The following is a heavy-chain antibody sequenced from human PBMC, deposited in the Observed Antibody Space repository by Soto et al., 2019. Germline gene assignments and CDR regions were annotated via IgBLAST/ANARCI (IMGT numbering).Heavy chain of an antibody. J-gene: IGHJ6*03. CDR2: IYPGDSDT. V-gene: IGHV5-51*01. Sequence: GESLKISCKGSGYSFTSYWIGWVRQMPGKGLEWMGIIYPGDSDTRYSPSFQGQVTISADKSISTAYLQWSSLKASDTAMYYCARHYLGYGDYANYYYYYYMDVWGKGTTVTVSS. CDR1: GYSFTSYW. D-gene: IGHD4-17*01. CDR3: ARHYLGYGDYANYYYYYYMDV.